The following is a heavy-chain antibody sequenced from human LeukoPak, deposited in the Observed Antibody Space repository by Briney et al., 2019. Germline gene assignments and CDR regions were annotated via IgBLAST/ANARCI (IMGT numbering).Heavy chain of an antibody. D-gene: IGHD3-22*01. CDR3: ARSTDSSGYYWIYYFDY. CDR1: GGSISSYY. CDR2: IYYSGST. V-gene: IGHV4-59*01. J-gene: IGHJ4*02. Sequence: SETLSLTCTVSGGSISSYYWSWIRQPPGKGLEWIGYIYYSGSTNYNPSLKSRVTISVDTSKNQFSLKLSSVTAADTAVYYYARSTDSSGYYWIYYFDYWGQGTLVTVSS.